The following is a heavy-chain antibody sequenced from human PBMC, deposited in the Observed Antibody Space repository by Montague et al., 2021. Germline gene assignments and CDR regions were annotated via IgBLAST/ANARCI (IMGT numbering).Heavy chain of an antibody. V-gene: IGHV4-39*01. CDR3: ARRCYGDPQTDPEPANCALDV. CDR2: MFYRGNT. CDR1: GVSIGEKSFY. D-gene: IGHD1-14*01. J-gene: IGHJ6*02. Sequence: SETLSLTCSVSGVSIGEKSFYWGWVRQAPRRGLEWIGHMFYRGNTYYNPPLQSRVSISVDTSKNQFSLTLTSVTASDTAVYYCARRCYGDPQTDPEPANCALDVWGQGTSVTVSS.